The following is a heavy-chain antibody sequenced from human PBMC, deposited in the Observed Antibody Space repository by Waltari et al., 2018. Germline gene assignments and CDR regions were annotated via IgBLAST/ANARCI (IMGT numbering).Heavy chain of an antibody. J-gene: IGHJ4*02. CDR2: INHSGST. CDR1: GGSFSGYY. CDR3: ARDSYYDILTGYYLFDY. D-gene: IGHD3-9*01. Sequence: QVQLQQWGAGLLKPSETLSLTCAVYGGSFSGYYWSWIRQPPGKGLEWIGEINHSGSTNYNPSLKSRVTISVDTSKNQFSLKLSSVTAADTAVYYCARDSYYDILTGYYLFDYWGQGTLVTVSS. V-gene: IGHV4-34*01.